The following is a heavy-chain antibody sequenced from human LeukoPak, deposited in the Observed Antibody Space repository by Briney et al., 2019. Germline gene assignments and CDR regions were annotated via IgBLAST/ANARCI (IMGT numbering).Heavy chain of an antibody. J-gene: IGHJ6*02. CDR3: AGIGYSSGWTVYYYYGMDV. Sequence: ASVKVSCKASGGTFSSYAISWVRQAPGQGLEWMGGIIPIFGTANYAQKFQGRVTITADESTSTAYMELSSLRSEDTAVYYCAGIGYSSGWTVYYYYGMDVWGQGTTVTVSS. V-gene: IGHV1-69*13. CDR1: GGTFSSYA. CDR2: IIPIFGTA. D-gene: IGHD6-19*01.